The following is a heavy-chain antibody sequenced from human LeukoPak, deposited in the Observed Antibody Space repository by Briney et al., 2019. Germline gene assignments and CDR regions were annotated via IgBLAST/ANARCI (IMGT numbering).Heavy chain of an antibody. CDR3: ASAGMQLWSFDF. CDR2: IYYVGST. Sequence: PSETLSLTCIVSGGSISSYYWNWIRQPPGKGLEWIGYIYYVGSTNYNPSLKSRVTISIDMSKNQFSLKLSSVTAADTAVYYCASAGMQLWSFDFWGQGTLVTVSS. D-gene: IGHD5-18*01. CDR1: GGSISSYY. J-gene: IGHJ4*02. V-gene: IGHV4-59*01.